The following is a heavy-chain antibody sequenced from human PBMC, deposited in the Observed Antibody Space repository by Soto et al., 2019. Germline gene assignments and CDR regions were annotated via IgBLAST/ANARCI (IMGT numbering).Heavy chain of an antibody. V-gene: IGHV3-30*18. D-gene: IGHD3-22*01. CDR1: GFTFSSYG. CDR3: AKAIFRDCDSSGYYYYYYYGMDV. Sequence: QVQLVESGGGVVQPGRSLRLSCAASGFTFSSYGMHWVRQAPGKGLEWVAVISYDGSNKYYADSVKGRFTISRDNSKNTLYLQMNSLRAEDTAVYYCAKAIFRDCDSSGYYYYYYYGMDVWGQGTTVTVSS. CDR2: ISYDGSNK. J-gene: IGHJ6*02.